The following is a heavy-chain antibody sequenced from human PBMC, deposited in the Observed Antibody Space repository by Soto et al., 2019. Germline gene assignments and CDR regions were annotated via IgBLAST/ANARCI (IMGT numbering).Heavy chain of an antibody. CDR3: ARSRDGYTFDY. D-gene: IGHD5-12*01. CDR1: GATFSSCA. CDR2: IIPIFGTA. V-gene: IGHV1-69*13. J-gene: IGHJ4*02. Sequence: SVKVSCKASGATFSSCAISWVRQAPGQGLEWMGGIIPIFGTANYAQKFQGRVTITADESTSTAYMELSSLRSEDTAVYYCARSRDGYTFDYWGQGTLVTVSS.